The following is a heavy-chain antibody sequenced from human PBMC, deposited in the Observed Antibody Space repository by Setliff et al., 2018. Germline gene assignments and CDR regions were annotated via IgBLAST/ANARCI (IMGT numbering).Heavy chain of an antibody. CDR2: MYGNS. V-gene: IGHV4-4*07. J-gene: IGHJ3*02. CDR1: GGSISGYY. D-gene: IGHD7-27*01. Sequence: LSLTCTVSGGSISGYYWTWIRQPAGKGLEWIGRMYGNSNYNPSLKSRVTMSIDTSKNKFSLKLSSVTAADTAVYYCARGPGAATGEGFDIWAKGQWSPSPQ. CDR3: ARGPGAATGEGFDI.